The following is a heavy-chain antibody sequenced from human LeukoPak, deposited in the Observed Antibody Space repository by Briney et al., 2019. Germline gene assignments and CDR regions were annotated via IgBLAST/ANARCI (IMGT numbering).Heavy chain of an antibody. V-gene: IGHV4-39*07. D-gene: IGHD5-18*01. CDR1: GGSISTSNYY. CDR3: ASYSYGFDNWFDP. Sequence: DPSETLSLTCTVSGGSISTSNYYWGWIRQPPGKGLEWIASIYFSGSTYYKPSLKSRVTISLDTSKNQFSLKLSSVTAADTAVYYCASYSYGFDNWFDPWGQGTLVTVSS. CDR2: IYFSGST. J-gene: IGHJ5*02.